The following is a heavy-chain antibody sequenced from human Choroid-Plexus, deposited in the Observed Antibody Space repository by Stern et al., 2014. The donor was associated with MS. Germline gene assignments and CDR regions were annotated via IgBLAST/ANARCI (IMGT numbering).Heavy chain of an antibody. J-gene: IGHJ4*02. CDR3: VRVSGSSGSDF. CDR2: IRNKANSCTA. D-gene: IGHD6-19*01. V-gene: IGHV3-72*01. CDR1: GFTLSDHY. Sequence: EVQLVESGGGLVQPGGSLRLSCVASGFTLSDHYMDCVRHAPGKGLEWVGRIRNKANSCTAQDAASVKGRFGISRDDSKNSLYLQMNSLKSEDTAVYYCVRVSGSSGSDFWGQGTLVSVSS.